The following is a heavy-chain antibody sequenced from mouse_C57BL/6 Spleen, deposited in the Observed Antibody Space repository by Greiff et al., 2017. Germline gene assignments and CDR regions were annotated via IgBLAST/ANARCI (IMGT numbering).Heavy chain of an antibody. J-gene: IGHJ4*01. CDR2: IWRGGST. V-gene: IGHV2-5*01. CDR1: GFSLTSYG. CDR3: ATSYYGSSYGYAMDY. Sequence: VKLVESGPGLVQPSQSLSITCTVSGFSLTSYGVHWVRQSPGKGLEWLGVIWRGGSTDYNAAFMSRLSITKDNSKSQVFFKMNSLQADDTAIYYCATSYYGSSYGYAMDYWGQGTSVTVSS. D-gene: IGHD1-1*01.